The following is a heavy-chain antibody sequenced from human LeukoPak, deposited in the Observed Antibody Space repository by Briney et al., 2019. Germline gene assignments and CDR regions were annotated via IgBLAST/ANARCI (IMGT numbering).Heavy chain of an antibody. CDR1: GYTFTGYY. Sequence: GASVKVSCKASGYTFTGYYMHWVRQAPGQGLEWMGWINPNSGGTNYAQKFQGRVTMTRDTSISTAYMELSRLRSDDTAVYYCARDDYYGSGSYYIGRDGWFDPWGQGTLVTVSS. CDR3: ARDDYYGSGSYYIGRDGWFDP. J-gene: IGHJ5*02. CDR2: INPNSGGT. D-gene: IGHD3-10*01. V-gene: IGHV1-2*02.